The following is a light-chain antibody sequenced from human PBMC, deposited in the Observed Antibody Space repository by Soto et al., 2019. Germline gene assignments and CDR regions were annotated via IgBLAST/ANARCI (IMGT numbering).Light chain of an antibody. CDR1: QSVRSY. J-gene: IGKJ1*01. Sequence: EIVLTQSPATLSLSPGERATLSCRASQSVRSYLAWYQQKPGQAPRLLIYGASTRATGIPARFSGSGSGTEFTLTIRSLQSEDFAVYYCQQYNNWPQTFGQGTKVDNK. CDR3: QQYNNWPQT. V-gene: IGKV3-15*01. CDR2: GAS.